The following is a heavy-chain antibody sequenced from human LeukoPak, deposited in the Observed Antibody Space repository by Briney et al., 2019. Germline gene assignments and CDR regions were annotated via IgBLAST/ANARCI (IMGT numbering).Heavy chain of an antibody. J-gene: IGHJ5*02. D-gene: IGHD3-10*01. Sequence: KPSETPSLTCIVSGGSLNSPNYYWGWIRQPPGKGLEWIGTIYYTGTTYYNPSLKSRLTISVDTSKNQFSLKLTSVTAADTAVYYCARHDYYGSLNWFDPWGQGTLITVSS. CDR3: ARHDYYGSLNWFDP. CDR2: IYYTGTT. CDR1: GGSLNSPNYY. V-gene: IGHV4-39*01.